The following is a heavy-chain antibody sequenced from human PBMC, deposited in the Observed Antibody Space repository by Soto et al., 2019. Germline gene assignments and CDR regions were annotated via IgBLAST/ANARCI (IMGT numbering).Heavy chain of an antibody. J-gene: IGHJ4*02. CDR2: ISVSVGST. D-gene: IGHD2-15*01. Sequence: EVQLLQSGGGLVQPGGSLTLSCGVSGFPFAPSTMSWVRQAPGKGLEWVSTISVSVGSTYSADSVQGRFTVSSDISDNKLFLRMNSVTADDTAVYFCAKGGVPHSTSNAYFFDHWGRGVLVTVSS. V-gene: IGHV3-23*01. CDR1: GFPFAPST. CDR3: AKGGVPHSTSNAYFFDH.